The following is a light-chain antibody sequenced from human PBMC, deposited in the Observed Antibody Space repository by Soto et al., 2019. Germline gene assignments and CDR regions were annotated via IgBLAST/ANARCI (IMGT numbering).Light chain of an antibody. CDR1: VGGYNY. J-gene: IGLJ3*02. CDR2: DVS. Sequence: QSVLTQPRSVSGSPGQSVTISCTGVGGYNYVSWYQHHPGKAPKLMIYDVSKRPSGVPDRFSGSKSGNTASLTISGLQADDEADYNCCSYAGSYTFVFGGGTKLTVL. V-gene: IGLV2-11*01. CDR3: CSYAGSYTFV.